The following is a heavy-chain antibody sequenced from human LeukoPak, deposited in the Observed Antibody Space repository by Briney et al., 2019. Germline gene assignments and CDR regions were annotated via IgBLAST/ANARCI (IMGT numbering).Heavy chain of an antibody. J-gene: IGHJ4*02. CDR2: ISGSGGNT. Sequence: SGGSLRLSCAASGFTFSSYGMRWVRQAPGKGLEWVSTISGSGGNTYYADSVKGRFTISRDNSKNTLYLQMNSLRAEDTAVYYCANMRSDYWGQGTLVTVSS. CDR3: ANMRSDY. CDR1: GFTFSSYG. V-gene: IGHV3-23*01.